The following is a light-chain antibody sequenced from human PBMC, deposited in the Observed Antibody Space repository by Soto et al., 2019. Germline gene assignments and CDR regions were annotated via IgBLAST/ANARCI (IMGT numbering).Light chain of an antibody. V-gene: IGKV1-27*01. CDR1: QAISSY. CDR2: ATS. J-gene: IGKJ4*01. Sequence: DIQLTQSPSSLSASVGDRVTITCRASQAISSYLAWYQQKPGKVPELLIYATSTLQSGAPSRFSGSGSGTDFTLTISSLQPEDDATYYCHKYNHATTFGGGTKVEIK. CDR3: HKYNHATT.